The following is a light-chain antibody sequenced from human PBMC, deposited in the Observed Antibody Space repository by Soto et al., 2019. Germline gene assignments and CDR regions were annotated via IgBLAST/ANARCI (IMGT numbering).Light chain of an antibody. J-gene: IGLJ2*01. CDR1: SSDVGGYNY. CDR3: SSYTSSSTHVV. CDR2: EVS. V-gene: IGLV2-14*01. Sequence: QLVLTQPASVSGSPGQSITISCTGTSSDVGGYNYVSWYQQHPGKAPKLMIYEVSNRPSGVSNRFSGSKSGNTASLTISGLQAEDEADYYCSSYTSSSTHVVFGGGTQVTVL.